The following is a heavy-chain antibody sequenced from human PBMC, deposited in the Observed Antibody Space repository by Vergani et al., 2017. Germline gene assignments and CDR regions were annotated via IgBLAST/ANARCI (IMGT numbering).Heavy chain of an antibody. Sequence: EVQLVESGGGLVQPGGSLRLSCAASGFTFSSYSMNWVRQAPGKGLEWVSYISSSSSTIYYADSVKGRFTISRDNAKNSLYLQMNSLRAEDTAVYYCARDREAVAGIARYNWFDPWGQGTLVTVSS. CDR1: GFTFSSYS. D-gene: IGHD6-19*01. CDR3: ARDREAVAGIARYNWFDP. CDR2: ISSSSSTI. V-gene: IGHV3-48*01. J-gene: IGHJ5*02.